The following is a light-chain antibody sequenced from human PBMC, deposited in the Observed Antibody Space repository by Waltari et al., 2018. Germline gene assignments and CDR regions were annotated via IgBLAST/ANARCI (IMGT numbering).Light chain of an antibody. CDR3: QQRSNWPTT. Sequence: EIVLTQSPGTLSLSPGERATLSCRASQSVSNMLAWYQQKPGQAPRLLIYDTSNRATGIPARFSGSGSGTDFTLTISSLEPEDFAVYYCQQRSNWPTTFGQGTKVEI. J-gene: IGKJ1*01. CDR2: DTS. V-gene: IGKV3-11*01. CDR1: QSVSNM.